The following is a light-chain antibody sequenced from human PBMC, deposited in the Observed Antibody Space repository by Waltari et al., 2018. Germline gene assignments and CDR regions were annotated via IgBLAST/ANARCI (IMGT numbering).Light chain of an antibody. V-gene: IGKV3-20*01. CDR1: QSITKKF. J-gene: IGKJ2*01. CDR2: GAS. CDR3: QQYGSSVMYT. Sequence: VLTQSPGTLSLSPGERATLACRASQSITKKFFACYQQKPGQAPRLLIYGASSRAAGIPDRFSGSGSGTDFTLTISRLEPEDSAVYYCQQYGSSVMYTFGQGTKLEIK.